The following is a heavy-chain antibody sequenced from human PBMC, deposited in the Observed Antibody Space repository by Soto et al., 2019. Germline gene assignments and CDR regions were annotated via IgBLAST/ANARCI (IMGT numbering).Heavy chain of an antibody. D-gene: IGHD5-18*01. Sequence: SETLSLTCTVSGGSISSSSYYWSWIRQPPGKGLEWIGYIYYSGSTNYNPSLKSRVTISVDASKNQFSLKLSSVTAADTAVYYCARDGFYTAMALWGQGTLVTVSS. CDR3: ARDGFYTAMAL. J-gene: IGHJ4*02. CDR2: IYYSGST. V-gene: IGHV4-61*01. CDR1: GGSISSSSYY.